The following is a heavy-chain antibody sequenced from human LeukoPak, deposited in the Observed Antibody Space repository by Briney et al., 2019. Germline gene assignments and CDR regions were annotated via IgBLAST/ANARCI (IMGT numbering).Heavy chain of an antibody. Sequence: SETLSLTCAVYGGSFSGYYWSWIRQPPGKGLEWIGEINHSGSTNYNPSLKSRVTISVDTSKNQFSLKLSSVTAADTAVYYCARVPGDYWGQGTLVAVSS. CDR1: GGSFSGYY. CDR3: ARVPGDY. V-gene: IGHV4-34*01. CDR2: INHSGST. J-gene: IGHJ4*02.